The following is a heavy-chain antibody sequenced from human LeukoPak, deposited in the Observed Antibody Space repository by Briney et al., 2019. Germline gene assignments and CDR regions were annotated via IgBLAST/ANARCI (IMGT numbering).Heavy chain of an antibody. CDR2: ITSGSSTI. CDR3: AREAEKGGSYLSSDAFDI. CDR1: GFTFSSYW. J-gene: IGHJ3*02. D-gene: IGHD1-26*01. V-gene: IGHV3-48*04. Sequence: GGSLRLSCAASGFTFSSYWMSWVRQAPGKGLEWVSYITSGSSTIYYPDSVKGRFTISRDNAKNSLYLQMNSLRAEDTAVYYCAREAEKGGSYLSSDAFDIWGQGTMVTVSS.